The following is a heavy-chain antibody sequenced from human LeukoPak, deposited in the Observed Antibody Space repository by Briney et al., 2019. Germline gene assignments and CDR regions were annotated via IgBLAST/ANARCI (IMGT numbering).Heavy chain of an antibody. CDR1: GGSISSSSYY. CDR2: INHSGST. CDR3: ARHGWSGIAVAGTRGFDY. Sequence: SETLSLTCSVSGGSISSSSYYWGWIRQPPGKGLEWIGEINHSGSTIYNPSLKSRVTISGDTSKNQFSLKLSSVTAAGTAVYYCARHGWSGIAVAGTRGFDYWGQGTLVTVSS. V-gene: IGHV4-39*01. J-gene: IGHJ4*02. D-gene: IGHD6-19*01.